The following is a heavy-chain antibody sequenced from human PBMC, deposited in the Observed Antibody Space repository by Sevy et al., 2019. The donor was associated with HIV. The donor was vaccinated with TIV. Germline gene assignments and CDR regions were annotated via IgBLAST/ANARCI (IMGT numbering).Heavy chain of an antibody. D-gene: IGHD2-2*01. J-gene: IGHJ6*02. V-gene: IGHV3-7*03. CDR1: GFTFSNYW. Sequence: GGSLRLSCAASGFTFSNYWMSWVRQAPGKGLEWVANIKKEGSEKYCVDSVKGRFTISRDNAKNSLFLQMNSLRAEDTALYYCARDCSSTSCLWGLDVWGQGTTVTVSS. CDR2: IKKEGSEK. CDR3: ARDCSSTSCLWGLDV.